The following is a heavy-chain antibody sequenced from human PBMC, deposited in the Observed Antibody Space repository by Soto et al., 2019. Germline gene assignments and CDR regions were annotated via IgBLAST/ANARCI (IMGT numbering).Heavy chain of an antibody. V-gene: IGHV3-33*01. Sequence: GGSLRLSCAASGFTFSSYGMHWVRQAPGKGLEWVAVIWYDGSNKYYADSVKGRFTISRDNSKNTLYLQMNSLRAEDTAVYYCARDHGYCSSTSCYDYYYMDVWGKGTTVTVSS. CDR2: IWYDGSNK. CDR1: GFTFSSYG. D-gene: IGHD2-2*03. J-gene: IGHJ6*03. CDR3: ARDHGYCSSTSCYDYYYMDV.